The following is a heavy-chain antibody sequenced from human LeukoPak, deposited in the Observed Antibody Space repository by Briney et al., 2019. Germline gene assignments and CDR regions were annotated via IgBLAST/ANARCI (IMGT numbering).Heavy chain of an antibody. CDR2: IYSSGST. CDR1: GGSISSSAYH. J-gene: IGHJ4*02. CDR3: ARYASGSYYFDY. D-gene: IGHD3-3*01. Sequence: PSETLSLTCSVSGGSISSSAYHWSWIRQPPGKGLEWIGLIYSSGSTIYNPSLKSRVTISLDTSKNQFSLKLSSVTAANTAVYYCARYASGSYYFDYWGQGTLVTVSS. V-gene: IGHV4-61*05.